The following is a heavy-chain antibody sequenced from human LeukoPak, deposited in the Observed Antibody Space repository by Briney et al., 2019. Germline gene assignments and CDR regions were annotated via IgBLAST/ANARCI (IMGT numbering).Heavy chain of an antibody. CDR1: GFTFSSYS. CDR2: ISSSSRYI. J-gene: IGHJ5*02. V-gene: IGHV3-21*01. Sequence: PGGSLRLSCAASGFTFSSYSMNWVRQAPGKGLEWVSSISSSSRYIYYADSVKGRFTISRDNAKTSLYLQMNSLRAEDTAVYYCARDPSFDPWGQGALVTVSS. CDR3: ARDPSFDP.